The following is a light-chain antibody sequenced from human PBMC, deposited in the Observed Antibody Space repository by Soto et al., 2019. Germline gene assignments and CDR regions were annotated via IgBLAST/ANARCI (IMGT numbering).Light chain of an antibody. CDR1: SSDVGGYNY. V-gene: IGLV2-14*01. CDR2: EVS. CDR3: SIYTRSSTLV. J-gene: IGLJ1*01. Sequence: QSALTQPASVSGSTGQSIPISCTGTSSDVGGYNYVSWYQQHPGKAPKLMIYEVSNRPSGVSNRFSGSKSGNTASLTISGLQAEDEADYYCSIYTRSSTLVFGTGTKLTVL.